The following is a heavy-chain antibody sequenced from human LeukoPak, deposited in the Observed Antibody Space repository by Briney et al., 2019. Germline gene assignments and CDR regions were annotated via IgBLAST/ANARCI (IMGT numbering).Heavy chain of an antibody. J-gene: IGHJ4*02. CDR2: INPNSGGT. D-gene: IGHD3-16*02. CDR1: GYTFTGYY. Sequence: ASVKVSCKASGYTFTGYYMHWVRQAPGQGLEWMGWINPNSGGTNYAQKFQGRVTMTRDTSISTAYMELSRLRSDDTAVYYCARVGSGLYDYVWGSYLAWGQGTLVTVSS. V-gene: IGHV1-2*02. CDR3: ARVGSGLYDYVWGSYLA.